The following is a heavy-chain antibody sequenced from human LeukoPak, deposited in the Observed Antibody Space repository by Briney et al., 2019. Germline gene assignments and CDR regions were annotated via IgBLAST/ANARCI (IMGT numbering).Heavy chain of an antibody. V-gene: IGHV3-74*01. Sequence: GGSLRLSCAASGFTFSSYWMPWVRQAPGKGLVWVSRINSDGSSTSYADSVKGRFTISRDNAKNTLYLQMNSLRAEDTAVYYCARVDSGWYRRYFDLWGRGTLVTVSS. CDR3: ARVDSGWYRRYFDL. J-gene: IGHJ2*01. CDR1: GFTFSSYW. CDR2: INSDGSST. D-gene: IGHD6-19*01.